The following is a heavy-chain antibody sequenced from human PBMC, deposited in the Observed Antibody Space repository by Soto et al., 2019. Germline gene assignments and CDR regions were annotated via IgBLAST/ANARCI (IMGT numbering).Heavy chain of an antibody. Sequence: SETLSLTCTVSGGSVSSGSYYWSWIRQPTGKGLEWIGYIYYSGSTNYNPSLKSRVTISVDTSKNQFSLKLSSVTAADTAVYYCARKPIPDYPYYYYGMDVWGQGTTVTVSS. CDR3: ARKPIPDYPYYYYGMDV. D-gene: IGHD4-17*01. J-gene: IGHJ6*02. CDR2: IYYSGST. V-gene: IGHV4-61*01. CDR1: GGSVSSGSYY.